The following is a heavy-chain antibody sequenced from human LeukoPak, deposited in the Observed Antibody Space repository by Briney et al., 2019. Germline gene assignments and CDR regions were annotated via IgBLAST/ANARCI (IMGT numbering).Heavy chain of an antibody. CDR2: INPDGSRT. J-gene: IGHJ5*01. V-gene: IGHV3-74*01. Sequence: GGPLRLPWAPSGFPFGNFWIHWFRQAPGTGWGWVSLINPDGSRTNSADSVKGRFTISRDNAKNTLYLQMSSLRAEDTAVYYCATDLSGSSDSWGQGTLVTVSS. D-gene: IGHD2/OR15-2a*01. CDR1: GFPFGNFW. CDR3: ATDLSGSSDS.